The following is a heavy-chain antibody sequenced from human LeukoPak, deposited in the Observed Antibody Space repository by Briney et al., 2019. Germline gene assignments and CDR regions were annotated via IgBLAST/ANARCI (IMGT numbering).Heavy chain of an antibody. Sequence: PGGSLRLSCAASGFTVSSNYMSWVRRAPGKGLEWVSVIYSGGSTYSADSVKGRFTISRHNSKNTLYLQMNSLRAEDTAVYYCARENYYDSSGHFDYWGQGTLVTVSS. D-gene: IGHD3-22*01. CDR3: ARENYYDSSGHFDY. CDR1: GFTVSSNY. J-gene: IGHJ4*02. V-gene: IGHV3-53*04. CDR2: IYSGGST.